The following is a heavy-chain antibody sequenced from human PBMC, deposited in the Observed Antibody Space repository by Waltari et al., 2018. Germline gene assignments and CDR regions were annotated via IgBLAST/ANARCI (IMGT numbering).Heavy chain of an antibody. Sequence: EVQLVESGGGLVKPGGSLSLSCAASGFTFSSYSMNWVRQAPGKGLEWVSSISSSSSYIYYADSVKGRFTISRDNAKNSLYLQMNSLRAEDTAVYYCASHLVAGPDYWGQGTLVTVSS. CDR2: ISSSSSYI. CDR3: ASHLVAGPDY. J-gene: IGHJ4*02. D-gene: IGHD6-19*01. V-gene: IGHV3-21*01. CDR1: GFTFSSYS.